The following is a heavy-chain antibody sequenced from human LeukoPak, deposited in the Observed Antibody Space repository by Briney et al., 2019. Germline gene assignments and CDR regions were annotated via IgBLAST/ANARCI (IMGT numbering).Heavy chain of an antibody. CDR2: IDPSDSYT. Sequence: PGESLKISCKGSGYSFTSYWISWVRQMPGKGLEWMGRIDPSDSYTNYSPSFQGQVTISADKSISTAYLQWSSLKASDTAMYYCARLEPRGLLLNLPDYWGQGTLVTVSS. J-gene: IGHJ4*02. D-gene: IGHD2-15*01. CDR3: ARLEPRGLLLNLPDY. V-gene: IGHV5-10-1*04. CDR1: GYSFTSYW.